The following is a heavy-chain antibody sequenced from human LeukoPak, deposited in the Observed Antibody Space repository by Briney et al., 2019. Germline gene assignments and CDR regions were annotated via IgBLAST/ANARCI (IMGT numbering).Heavy chain of an antibody. CDR3: AKGISYDY. CDR2: ISGSGGST. V-gene: IGHV3-23*01. J-gene: IGHJ4*02. D-gene: IGHD3-3*01. Sequence: SGGSLRLSCAASGFTFSSYAMSWVRQAPGKGLEWVSGISGSGGSTYYADSVKGWFTISRDNSKNTVYLQMNSLRAEDTAVYYCAKGISYDYWGQGTLVTVSS. CDR1: GFTFSSYA.